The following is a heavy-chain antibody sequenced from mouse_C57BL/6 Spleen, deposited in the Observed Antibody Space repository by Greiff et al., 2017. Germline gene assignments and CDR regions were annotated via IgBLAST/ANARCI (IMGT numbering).Heavy chain of an antibody. J-gene: IGHJ4*01. CDR1: GYTFTSYT. CDR2: INPSSGYT. CDR3: ARWLLRAMDY. Sequence: QVQLQQSGAELARPGASVKMSCKASGYTFTSYTMHWVKQRPGQGLEWIGYINPSSGYTKYKQKFKDKATLTADKSSSTAYMQLSSLTSEDSAVYYCARWLLRAMDYWGQGTSVTVSS. V-gene: IGHV1-4*01. D-gene: IGHD2-3*01.